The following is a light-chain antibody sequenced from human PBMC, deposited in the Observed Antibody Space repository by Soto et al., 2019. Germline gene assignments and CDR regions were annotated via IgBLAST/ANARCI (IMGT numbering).Light chain of an antibody. CDR3: CSYAGSSTFV. CDR2: EVT. CDR1: SSDVGNYNL. V-gene: IGLV2-23*02. Sequence: QSALTQPASVSGSPGQSITISCTGTSSDVGNYNLVSWYQQHQGRAPKLLIYEVTKRPSGVSNRFSGSKSANTASLTISGLQAEDEADYYCCSYAGSSTFVFGTGTKVTVL. J-gene: IGLJ1*01.